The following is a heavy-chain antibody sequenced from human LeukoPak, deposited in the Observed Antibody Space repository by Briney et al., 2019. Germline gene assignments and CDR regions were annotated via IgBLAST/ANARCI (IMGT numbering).Heavy chain of an antibody. Sequence: PSETLSLTCTVSGGSISSSSYYWGWIRQPPGKGLEWIGSIYYSGSVNNNPSLQSRVTISVDTSRNQFSLKLTSVTAADTAVYYCARRVATSGNFFDYWGPGTLVTVS. CDR2: IYYSGSV. J-gene: IGHJ4*02. CDR1: GGSISSSSYY. CDR3: ARRVATSGNFFDY. V-gene: IGHV4-39*01. D-gene: IGHD3-3*01.